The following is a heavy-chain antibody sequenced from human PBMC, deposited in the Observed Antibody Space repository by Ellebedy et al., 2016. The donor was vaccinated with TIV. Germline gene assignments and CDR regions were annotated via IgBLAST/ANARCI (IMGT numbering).Heavy chain of an antibody. J-gene: IGHJ4*02. V-gene: IGHV4-59*01. CDR1: GGSISRYY. CDR2: TDYSGTI. Sequence: MPSETLSLTCTVSGGSISRYYWSWIRQPPGKGLECIGNTDYSGTIKYNPSLKSRVTISVDTSKNQFSLKLTSVTAADTAGYYCARNSRGGYSELWGQGTLVTVSS. D-gene: IGHD3-22*01. CDR3: ARNSRGGYSEL.